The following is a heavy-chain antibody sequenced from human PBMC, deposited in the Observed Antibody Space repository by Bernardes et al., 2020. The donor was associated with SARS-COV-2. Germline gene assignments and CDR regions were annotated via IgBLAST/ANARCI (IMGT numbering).Heavy chain of an antibody. CDR3: AGSSCGIDCYIGGLRSWDYGMDV. D-gene: IGHD2-21*02. CDR2: IHSSGTS. J-gene: IGHJ6*02. V-gene: IGHV4-39*01. Sequence: SETLSLTCTVSGGSISSSNYYWGWVRQPPGKGLEWIGSIHSSGTSYYNPSLQSRVSGFVDASKNQFSLRLSFVTAADTALYYFAGSSCGIDCYIGGLRSWDYGMDVWGQGTTVTVSS. CDR1: GGSISSSNYY.